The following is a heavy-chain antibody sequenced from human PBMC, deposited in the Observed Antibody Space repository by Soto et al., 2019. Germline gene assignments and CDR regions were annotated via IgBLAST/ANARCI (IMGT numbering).Heavy chain of an antibody. CDR3: AKGGPFTGGFDP. Sequence: FLRLSCAGSGLTLRSYAMTWIRQTPEKGLEWVSTISGRSGVPSYADSVNGRFTVSRDNSKNTLYLQMNGLRPDDTAIYYCAKGGPFTGGFDPWGQGTLVTVAS. CDR2: ISGRSGVP. J-gene: IGHJ5*02. D-gene: IGHD3-16*01. V-gene: IGHV3-23*01. CDR1: GLTLRSYA.